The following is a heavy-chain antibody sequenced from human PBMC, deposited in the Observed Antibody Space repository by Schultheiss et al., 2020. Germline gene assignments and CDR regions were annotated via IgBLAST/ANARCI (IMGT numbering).Heavy chain of an antibody. CDR2: LYYSGST. CDR1: GGSIRSYY. Sequence: SETLSLTCAVSGGSIRSYYWSWIRQSPGKGLECIGYLYYSGSTNYNPSLKSRVTISVDTSKNQFSLKLSSVTAADTAVYYCARDRGVATSYYYYYMDVWGKGTTVTVSS. D-gene: IGHD5-12*01. V-gene: IGHV4-59*01. J-gene: IGHJ6*03. CDR3: ARDRGVATSYYYYYMDV.